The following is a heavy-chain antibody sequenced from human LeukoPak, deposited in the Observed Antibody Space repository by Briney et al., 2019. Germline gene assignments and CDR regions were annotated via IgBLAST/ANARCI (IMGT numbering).Heavy chain of an antibody. D-gene: IGHD6-13*01. CDR2: ISAYNGNT. CDR1: GYTFTSYG. CDR3: ARVRISSQGYYYYGMDV. Sequence: ASLKVSCKASGYTFTSYGISWVRQAPGQGLEWMGWISAYNGNTNYAQKLQGRVTMTTDTSTSTAYMELRSLRSDDTAVYYCARVRISSQGYYYYGMDVWGQGTTVTVSS. J-gene: IGHJ6*02. V-gene: IGHV1-18*01.